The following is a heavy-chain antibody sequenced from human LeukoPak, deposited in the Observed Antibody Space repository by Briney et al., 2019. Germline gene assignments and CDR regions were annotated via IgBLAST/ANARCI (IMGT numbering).Heavy chain of an antibody. CDR2: IIPIFGTA. D-gene: IGHD2-2*01. CDR1: GGTFSSYA. V-gene: IGHV1-69*13. CDR3: AMPGYCSSTSCYSDAFDI. Sequence: SVKVSCKASGGTFSSYAISWVRQAPGQGLEWMGGIIPIFGTANYAQKFQGRVTITADESTSTAYMELSSLRSEDTAVYYCAMPGYCSSTSCYSDAFDIWGQGTMVTVSS. J-gene: IGHJ3*02.